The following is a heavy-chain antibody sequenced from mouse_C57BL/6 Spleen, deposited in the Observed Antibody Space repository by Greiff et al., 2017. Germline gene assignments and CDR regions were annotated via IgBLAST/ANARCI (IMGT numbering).Heavy chain of an antibody. J-gene: IGHJ3*01. CDR2: IDPENGDT. CDR1: GFNIKDDY. V-gene: IGHV14-4*01. CDR3: TTGYSNEGWFAY. Sequence: EVQLQQSGAELVRPGASVKLSCTASGFNIKDDYMHWVKQRPEQGLEWIGWIDPENGDTEYASKFQGKATITADTSSNTAYLQLSSLTSEDTAVYYCTTGYSNEGWFAYWGQGTLVTVSA. D-gene: IGHD2-5*01.